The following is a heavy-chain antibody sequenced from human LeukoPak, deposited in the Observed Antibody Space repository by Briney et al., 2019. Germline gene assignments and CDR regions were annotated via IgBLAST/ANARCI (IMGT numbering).Heavy chain of an antibody. V-gene: IGHV5-51*04. CDR3: AXXDQLRWFGDVRRPFYYGMDV. J-gene: IGHJ6*02. D-gene: IGHD3-10*01. CDR1: GYSFTGNX. CDR2: XXXXXXXP. Sequence: GESLKISCKASGYSFTGNXIGXXRQMPGXXXXXXXXXXXXXXXPRYSPSFXGQVTXSADKPISTAYLQWRSLTASDTAMYYCAXXDQLRWFGDVRRPFYYGMDVWGQGTTVTVSS.